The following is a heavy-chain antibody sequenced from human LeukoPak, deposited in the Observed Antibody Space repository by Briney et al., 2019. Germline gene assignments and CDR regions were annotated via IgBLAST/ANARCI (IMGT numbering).Heavy chain of an antibody. CDR3: ARPTTMIVVSDAFDI. CDR1: GYTFTGYY. CDR2: INPNSGGT. J-gene: IGHJ3*02. D-gene: IGHD3-22*01. V-gene: IGHV1-2*02. Sequence: ASVKVSCKASGYTFTGYYMHWVRQAPGQGLEWMGWINPNSGGTNYAQKFQGRVTMTRDTSICTAYMELSRLRSDDTAVYYCARPTTMIVVSDAFDIWGQGTMVTVSS.